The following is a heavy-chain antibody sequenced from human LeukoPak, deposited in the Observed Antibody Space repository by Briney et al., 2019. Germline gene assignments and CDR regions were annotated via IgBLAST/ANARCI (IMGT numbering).Heavy chain of an antibody. D-gene: IGHD6-13*01. CDR1: GGSFSGYY. J-gene: IGHJ4*02. V-gene: IGHV4-34*01. CDR2: INHSGST. Sequence: TASETLSLTCAVYGGSFSGYYWSWIRQPPGKGLEWIGEINHSGSTNYNPSLKSRVTISVDTSKNQFSLKLSSVTAADTAVYYCARGRGTAGSWGQGTLVTVSS. CDR3: ARGRGTAGS.